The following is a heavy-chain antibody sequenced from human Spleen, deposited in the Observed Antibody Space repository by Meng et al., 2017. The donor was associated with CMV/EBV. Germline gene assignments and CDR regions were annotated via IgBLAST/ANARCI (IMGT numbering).Heavy chain of an antibody. V-gene: IGHV1-69*13. CDR3: PSYWYHFLGYCTPNFCQGSVQFDY. D-gene: IGHD2-8*01. Sequence: VKVSCKAAGGSFGSYAISWVRQSPGQGLEWMGGIIPIFGTTHYAQGFQGRVSITPDESTTTAYMVLSSLTSEDSAIYYCPSYWYHFLGYCTPNFCQGSVQFDYWGQGTLVTVSS. CDR1: GGSFGSYA. CDR2: IIPIFGTT. J-gene: IGHJ4*02.